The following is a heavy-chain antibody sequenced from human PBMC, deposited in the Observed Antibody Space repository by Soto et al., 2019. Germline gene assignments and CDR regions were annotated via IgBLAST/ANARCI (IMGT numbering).Heavy chain of an antibody. J-gene: IGHJ4*02. D-gene: IGHD3-10*01. Sequence: ASVKVSCKASGCIFTNFGISWVRQAPGQGLEWMGWISAHNDNTNYAQRLQGRVTMTTDTSTSTAYMELRSLGSDDTAVYYCMRDTIGGAGTQGDYWGQGTLVTVSS. CDR3: MRDTIGGAGTQGDY. CDR2: ISAHNDNT. V-gene: IGHV1-18*01. CDR1: GCIFTNFG.